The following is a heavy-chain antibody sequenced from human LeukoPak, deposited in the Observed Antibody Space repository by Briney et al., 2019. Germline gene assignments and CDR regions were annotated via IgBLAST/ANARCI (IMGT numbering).Heavy chain of an antibody. Sequence: GASVKVSCKASGYTFTSYDINWVRQATGQGLEWMGWMNPNSGNTGYAQKFQGRVTITRNTSISTAYMELSSLRSEDTAVYYCAREILEDILTGCDLWGQGTLVTVSS. CDR1: GYTFTSYD. J-gene: IGHJ5*02. D-gene: IGHD3-9*01. V-gene: IGHV1-8*03. CDR3: AREILEDILTGCDL. CDR2: MNPNSGNT.